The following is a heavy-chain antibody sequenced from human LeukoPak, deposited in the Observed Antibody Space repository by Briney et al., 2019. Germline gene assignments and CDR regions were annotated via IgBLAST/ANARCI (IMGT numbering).Heavy chain of an antibody. CDR1: GGSISIISSSTYY. J-gene: IGHJ4*02. CDR2: RYYGENS. CDR3: ARQLPTAAADTRGYFDY. V-gene: IGHV4-39*01. Sequence: PSETLSLTCTVSGGSISIISSSTYYWGWIRQAPGKGLEWIGSRYYGENSHYNPSLKSRATLSVDTSNNQFSPKLTSVTAADAAVYFCARQLPTAAADTRGYFDYWGQGTVVTVSS. D-gene: IGHD6-25*01.